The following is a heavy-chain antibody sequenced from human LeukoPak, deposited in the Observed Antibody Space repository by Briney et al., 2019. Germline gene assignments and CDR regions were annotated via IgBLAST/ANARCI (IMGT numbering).Heavy chain of an antibody. CDR3: ARDLQARATISSHCFDP. V-gene: IGHV1-18*01. J-gene: IGHJ5*02. CDR2: ISAYNGNR. Sequence: ASVKVSCKASGYTFSIYGITWERQAPGQGLEWMGWISAYNGNRNYAQKVQGRVTMTADTSTSTATMELRSLRTDDTAVYYCARDLQARATISSHCFDPWGQGTLVTVSS. CDR1: GYTFSIYG. D-gene: IGHD2-2*01.